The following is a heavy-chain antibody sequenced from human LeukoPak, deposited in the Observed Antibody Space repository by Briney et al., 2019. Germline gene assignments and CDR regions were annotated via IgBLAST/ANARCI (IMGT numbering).Heavy chain of an antibody. CDR2: ISFDGSLQ. CDR1: GFRFTFSSYG. J-gene: IGHJ4*02. CDR3: ARYCCGPTCGAIDY. V-gene: IGHV3-33*01. Sequence: PGGSLRLSCAASGFRFTFSSYGMHWVRQAPGKGLEWLAVISFDGSLQYYADSVRGRFTISRDTSSNTLYLQMDSLRVEDTAVYYCARYCCGPTCGAIDYWGQGTLVTVSS. D-gene: IGHD2-15*01.